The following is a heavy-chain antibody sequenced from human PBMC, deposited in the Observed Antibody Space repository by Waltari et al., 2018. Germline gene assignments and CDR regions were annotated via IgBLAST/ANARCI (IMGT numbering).Heavy chain of an antibody. CDR1: GGSISSYY. J-gene: IGHJ6*03. CDR3: ARNGIAAAGIGLENYYYYYMDV. V-gene: IGHV4-4*07. D-gene: IGHD6-13*01. CDR2: IYTSGST. Sequence: QVQLQESGPGLVKPSETLSLTCTVSGGSISSYYWSWIRQPAGKGLEWIGRIYTSGSTNTHPSLKSRVTRSVDTSKNQFSLKLSSVTAADTAVYYCARNGIAAAGIGLENYYYYYMDVWGKGTTVTVSS.